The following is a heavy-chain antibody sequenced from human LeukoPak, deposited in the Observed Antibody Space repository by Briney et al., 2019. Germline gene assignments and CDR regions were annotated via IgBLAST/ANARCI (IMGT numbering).Heavy chain of an antibody. CDR3: ARVCDSSGYYLYY. V-gene: IGHV1-8*01. D-gene: IGHD3-22*01. J-gene: IGHJ4*02. CDR2: MNPNSGNT. CDR1: GYTFTSYD. Sequence: ASVKVSCKASGYTFTSYDINWVRQATGQGLEWMGWMNPNSGNTGYAQKFQGRVTMTRNTSISTAYMELSSLRSEDTAVYYCARVCDSSGYYLYYWGQGTLVTVSS.